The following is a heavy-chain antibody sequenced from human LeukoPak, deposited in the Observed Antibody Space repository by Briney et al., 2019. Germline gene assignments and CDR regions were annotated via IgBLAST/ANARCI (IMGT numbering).Heavy chain of an antibody. CDR3: ARHSDIVVVEAAFDI. CDR2: IYPGDSDT. Sequence: GESLKISCKGSGYTFSNFWIAWVRQMPGQGLEWMGIIYPGDSDTRYSPSFHGQVTISADKSISTAYLQWSSLKVSDSAMYYCARHSDIVVVEAAFDIWGQGTMVTVSS. CDR1: GYTFSNFW. D-gene: IGHD2-2*01. V-gene: IGHV5-51*01. J-gene: IGHJ3*02.